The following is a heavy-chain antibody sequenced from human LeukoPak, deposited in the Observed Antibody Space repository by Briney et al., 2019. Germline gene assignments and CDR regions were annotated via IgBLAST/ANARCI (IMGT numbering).Heavy chain of an antibody. J-gene: IGHJ5*02. D-gene: IGHD3-3*01. CDR1: GYTFTSHV. CDR3: ARDGRFLEWLLSRWFDP. CDR2: INTNTGNP. V-gene: IGHV7-4-1*02. Sequence: ASVKVSCKASGYTFTSHVINWVRQAPEQGLEWMGWINTNTGNPTYAQGFTGRFVFSLDTSVSTAYLQISSLKAEDTAVYYCARDGRFLEWLLSRWFDPWGQGTLVTVSS.